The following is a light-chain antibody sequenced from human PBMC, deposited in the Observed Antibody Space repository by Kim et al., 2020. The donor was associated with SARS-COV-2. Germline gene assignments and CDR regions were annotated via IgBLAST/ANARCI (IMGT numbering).Light chain of an antibody. CDR2: HAS. CDR3: QQYNTWPPA. Sequence: VSPGERATLSCRASQSVSNNLAWYQQKPGQAPRLLIYHASSRTAGVPARFSGSGSGTEFTLTITSLQSEDFAVYSCQQYNTWPPAFGQGTKVDIK. J-gene: IGKJ1*01. CDR1: QSVSNN. V-gene: IGKV3-15*01.